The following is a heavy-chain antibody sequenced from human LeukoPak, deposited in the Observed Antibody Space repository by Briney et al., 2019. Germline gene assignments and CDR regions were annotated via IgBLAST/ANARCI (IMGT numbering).Heavy chain of an antibody. CDR3: ARDSWWDGSKTFSDWFGP. CDR2: IVYTGRT. D-gene: IGHD3-10*01. V-gene: IGHV4-59*01. J-gene: IGHJ5*02. CDR1: GGSIGSYY. Sequence: LSLICTVSGGSIGSYYWSWVRQPPEKGLEWIGNIVYTGRTNYNPSLKSRVTISIDTSKNQFSLRLNSVTAADTAVYYCARDSWWDGSKTFSDWFGPWGQGTLVTVSS.